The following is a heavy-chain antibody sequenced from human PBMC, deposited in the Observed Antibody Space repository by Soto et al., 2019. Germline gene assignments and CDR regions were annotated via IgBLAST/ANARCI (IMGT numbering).Heavy chain of an antibody. Sequence: EVQLLEHGGGLVQPGGSLRLSCAASGLTFSSYAMRWVRQAPVKGLEWVSAISGSGGSTYYADSLKGRFTISRDNSKNTLYLQMNSLRAEETAVYYCARRGSGSYYDYWGQGTLVTVSS. V-gene: IGHV3-23*01. CDR3: ARRGSGSYYDY. CDR2: ISGSGGST. D-gene: IGHD1-26*01. J-gene: IGHJ4*02. CDR1: GLTFSSYA.